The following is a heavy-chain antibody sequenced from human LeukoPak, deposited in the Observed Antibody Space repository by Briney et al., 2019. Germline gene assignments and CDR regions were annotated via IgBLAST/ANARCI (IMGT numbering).Heavy chain of an antibody. CDR2: ISYDGSNK. J-gene: IGHJ4*02. Sequence: GGSLRLSCAASGFTFSSYAIHWVRQAPGKGLEWVAVISYDGSNKYYADSVKGRFTISRDNSKNTLYLQMNNLRAEDTAVYYCARDFFSGSNYWGQGTLVTVSS. CDR1: GFTFSSYA. CDR3: ARDFFSGSNY. D-gene: IGHD3-10*01. V-gene: IGHV3-30*04.